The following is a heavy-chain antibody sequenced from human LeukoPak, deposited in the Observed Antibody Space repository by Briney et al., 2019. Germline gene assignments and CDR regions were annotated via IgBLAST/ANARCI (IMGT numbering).Heavy chain of an antibody. V-gene: IGHV3-30*02. D-gene: IGHD3-10*01. CDR3: AKDSASYYLAV. J-gene: IGHJ6*04. Sequence: GGSLRLSCAASGFTFNNYGMHWVRQAPGKGLEWGAFIRYNGNNQYYADSVKGRFTISRDNSKNTLYLQMNSLKGDDTAVYYCAKDSASYYLAVWGKGTTVTVSS. CDR1: GFTFNNYG. CDR2: IRYNGNNQ.